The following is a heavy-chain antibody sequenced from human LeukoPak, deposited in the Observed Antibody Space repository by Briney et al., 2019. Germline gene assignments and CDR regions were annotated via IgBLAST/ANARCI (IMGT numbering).Heavy chain of an antibody. J-gene: IGHJ4*02. D-gene: IGHD2-2*01. V-gene: IGHV3-21*01. CDR2: ISSTTSYI. CDR1: GFTFSSYT. Sequence: GGSLRLSCAASGFTFSSYTMNWVRQAPGEGLEWVSSISSTTSYIYYADSVKGRFTISRDNAKNSLYLQMNSLRAEDTAVYYCARGGDIVVVPTTMDYWGQGTLVTVSS. CDR3: ARGGDIVVVPTTMDY.